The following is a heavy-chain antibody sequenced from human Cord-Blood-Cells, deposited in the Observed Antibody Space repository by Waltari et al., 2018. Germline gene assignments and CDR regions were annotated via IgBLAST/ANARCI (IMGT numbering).Heavy chain of an antibody. CDR2: IYYSGST. CDR3: ARGTTYYDFWSGYYDAFDI. D-gene: IGHD3-3*01. Sequence: QVQLQESGPGLVKPSQTLSLTCTVSGGSISSGDYYWSWIRQPPGKGLEWIGYIYYSGSTYHHPALKGRVTRSVDTSKNQFSLKLSSVTAADTAVYYCARGTTYYDFWSGYYDAFDIWGQGTMVTVSS. CDR1: GGSISSGDYY. J-gene: IGHJ3*02. V-gene: IGHV4-30-4*01.